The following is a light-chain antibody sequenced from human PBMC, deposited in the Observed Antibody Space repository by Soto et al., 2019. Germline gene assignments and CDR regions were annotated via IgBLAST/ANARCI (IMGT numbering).Light chain of an antibody. CDR3: QSYDTSLSAYV. Sequence: QSVPTQPPSVSGAPGQRVTVACTGSSSNIGAGYDVHWYQQLPGTAPKLLICNNNNRPSGVPDRFSGSKSVTSASLAITGLQAEDEADYYCQSYDTSLSAYVFGTGTKVTVL. CDR2: NNN. V-gene: IGLV1-40*01. J-gene: IGLJ1*01. CDR1: SSNIGAGYD.